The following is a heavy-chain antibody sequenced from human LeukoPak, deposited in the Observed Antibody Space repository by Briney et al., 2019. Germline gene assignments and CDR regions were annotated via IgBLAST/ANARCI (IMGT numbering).Heavy chain of an antibody. D-gene: IGHD2-15*01. CDR3: ARHEDCSGGSCYSAFDY. CDR1: GYSFTNYW. Sequence: GESLKISCKGSGYSFTNYWIGWVRQMPGKGLEGMGIIYPGDSDARYSPSFHGQVTISADKSISTAYLQWSSLKASDTAMYYCARHEDCSGGSCYSAFDYWGQGTLVTVSS. J-gene: IGHJ4*02. V-gene: IGHV5-51*01. CDR2: IYPGDSDA.